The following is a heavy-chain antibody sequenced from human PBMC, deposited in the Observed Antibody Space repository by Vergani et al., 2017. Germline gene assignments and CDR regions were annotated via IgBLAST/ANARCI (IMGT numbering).Heavy chain of an antibody. CDR3: AREDSSSWAWFDP. V-gene: IGHV3-30*02. CDR2: IRYDGTKR. D-gene: IGHD6-13*01. CDR1: GFTFRIYG. Sequence: QVQLVESGGGVVQPGGSLRLSGIASGFTFRIYGMHWVRQAPGKGLEWVAFIRYDGTKRFYGDSVKGRFTISRDNAKNSLYLQMNSLRAEDTAVYYCAREDSSSWAWFDPWGQGTLVTVSS. J-gene: IGHJ5*02.